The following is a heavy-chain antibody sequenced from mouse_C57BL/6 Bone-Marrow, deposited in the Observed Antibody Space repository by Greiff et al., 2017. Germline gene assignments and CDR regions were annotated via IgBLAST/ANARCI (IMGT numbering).Heavy chain of an antibody. CDR2: FHPYNDDT. CDR1: GYTFTTYP. CDR3: ARPSYYGSRDWYFDV. J-gene: IGHJ1*03. Sequence: QVQLQQSGAELVKPGASVKMSCKASGYTFTTYPIEWMKQNHGKSLEWIGNFHPYNDDTKYNEKFKGKATLTVEKSSSTVYLELSRLTSDDSAVYYCARPSYYGSRDWYFDVWGTGTTVTVSS. V-gene: IGHV1-47*01. D-gene: IGHD1-1*01.